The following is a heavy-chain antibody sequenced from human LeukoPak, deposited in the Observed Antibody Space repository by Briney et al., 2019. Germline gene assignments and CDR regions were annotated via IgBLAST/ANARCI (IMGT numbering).Heavy chain of an antibody. CDR2: INPNSGGT. D-gene: IGHD1-1*01. Sequence: ASVKVSCKASGYTFTGYYMHWVRQAPGQGLEWMGWINPNSGGTNYAQKFQGRVTMTRDTSISTAYMELSRLRSDDTAVYYCVREGTSRDYYYYYMDVWGKGTTVTVSS. V-gene: IGHV1-2*02. J-gene: IGHJ6*03. CDR1: GYTFTGYY. CDR3: VREGTSRDYYYYYMDV.